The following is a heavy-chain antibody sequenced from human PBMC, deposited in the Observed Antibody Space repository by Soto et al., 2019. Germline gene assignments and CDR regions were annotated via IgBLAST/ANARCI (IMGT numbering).Heavy chain of an antibody. J-gene: IGHJ4*02. Sequence: SETLSLTCAVSGGSISSGGYSWSWIRQPPGKGLEWIGYIYHSGSTYYNPSLKSRVTISVGRSKNQFSLKLSSVTAADTAVYYCARKREGYSGYDSSFDYWGQGTLVTVSS. V-gene: IGHV4-30-2*01. CDR2: IYHSGST. CDR1: GGSISSGGYS. D-gene: IGHD5-12*01. CDR3: ARKREGYSGYDSSFDY.